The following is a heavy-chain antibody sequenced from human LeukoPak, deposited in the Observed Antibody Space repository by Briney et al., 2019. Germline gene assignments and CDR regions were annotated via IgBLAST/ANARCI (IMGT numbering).Heavy chain of an antibody. CDR1: GGSISSKF. J-gene: IGHJ4*02. D-gene: IGHD2-8*02. V-gene: IGHV4-4*09. CDR2: ISTSGDT. Sequence: PSETLSLTCSVSGGSISSKFWTWVRQPPGKGLELIGLISTSGDTYYNPSLNSRVSISLGASNNQCSLSLSSVTAADAAVYYCATSRITGELDYWGQGTLVTVSS. CDR3: ATSRITGELDY.